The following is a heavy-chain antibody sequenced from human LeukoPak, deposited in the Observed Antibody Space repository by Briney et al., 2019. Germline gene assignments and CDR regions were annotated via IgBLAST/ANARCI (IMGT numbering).Heavy chain of an antibody. J-gene: IGHJ4*02. CDR2: ITGSDDAT. D-gene: IGHD3-22*01. CDR3: AKGPRVNSGYHPDY. V-gene: IGHV3-23*01. CDR1: GFTFSSYA. Sequence: GGSLRLSCAASGFTFSSYAMTWVRQAPGKGLEWVSTITGSDDATYYAGSVKGRFTIPRDYSRNTVYLQLNSLRAEDSAMYYCAKGPRVNSGYHPDYWGQGTLVTVSS.